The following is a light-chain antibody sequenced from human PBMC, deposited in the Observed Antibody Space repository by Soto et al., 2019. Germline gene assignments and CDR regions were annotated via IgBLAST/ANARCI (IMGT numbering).Light chain of an antibody. V-gene: IGKV3-20*01. Sequence: ETVLTQSPGTLSLSPGERATLSCRASQSVSSSSLAWYQQRPGPAPRLLIYGTSSRATGIPDRFSGSGSGTDFTLTISRLEPEDFAVYYCQQYGSSITFGQGTRLEI. CDR2: GTS. CDR1: QSVSSSS. J-gene: IGKJ5*01. CDR3: QQYGSSIT.